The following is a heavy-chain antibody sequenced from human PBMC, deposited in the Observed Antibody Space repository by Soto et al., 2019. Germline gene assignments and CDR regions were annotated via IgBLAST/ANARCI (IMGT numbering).Heavy chain of an antibody. Sequence: GASVKVSCKASGYPFSDNQIHWLRRAPGQGLGWMGRINPKSDDTNYAQKFQGRVTMTRGTSIDTAYLELTGLTSDDTATYYCARKHSLDYIRWGLDPWGQGTLVTVSS. CDR1: GYPFSDNQ. J-gene: IGHJ5*02. CDR2: INPKSDDT. D-gene: IGHD4-4*01. V-gene: IGHV1-2*02. CDR3: ARKHSLDYIRWGLDP.